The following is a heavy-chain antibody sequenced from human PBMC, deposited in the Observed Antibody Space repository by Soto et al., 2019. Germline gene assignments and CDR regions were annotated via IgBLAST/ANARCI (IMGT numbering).Heavy chain of an antibody. D-gene: IGHD3-16*02. CDR3: ARHRDTFGGVIARVFDY. V-gene: IGHV4-39*01. CDR2: IYYSGST. CDR1: GGSISSSSYY. J-gene: IGHJ4*02. Sequence: QLQLQESGPGLVKPSETLSLTCTVSGGSISSSSYYWGWIRQPPGKGLEWIGSIYYSGSTYYNPSLKSRVTISVDTSKNQFSLKLSSVTAADTAVYYCARHRDTFGGVIARVFDYWGQGTLVTVSS.